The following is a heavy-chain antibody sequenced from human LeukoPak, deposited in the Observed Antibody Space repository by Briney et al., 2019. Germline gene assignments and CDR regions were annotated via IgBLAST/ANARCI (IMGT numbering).Heavy chain of an antibody. CDR1: GYSFTSYW. V-gene: IGHV5-51*01. CDR2: IYPGDSDT. CDR3: ARLKVGYYYDSSGYSPNYYYYMDV. Sequence: GESLKISCKGSGYSFTSYWIGWVRQMPGKGLGWMGIIYPGDSDTRYSPSFQGQVTISADKSISTPYLQWSSLKASDTAMYYCARLKVGYYYDSSGYSPNYYYYMDVWGKGTTVTVSS. J-gene: IGHJ6*03. D-gene: IGHD3-22*01.